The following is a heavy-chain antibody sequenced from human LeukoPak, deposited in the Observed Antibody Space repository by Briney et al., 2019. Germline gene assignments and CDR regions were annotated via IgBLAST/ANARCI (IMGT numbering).Heavy chain of an antibody. Sequence: GASVKVSCKASGYTFTSYDINWVRQATGQGLEWMGGIIPIFGTANYAQKFQGRVTITADESTSTAYMELSSLRSEDTAVYYCARVSPLNYFDYWGQGTLVTVSS. V-gene: IGHV1-69*13. CDR2: IIPIFGTA. CDR3: ARVSPLNYFDY. J-gene: IGHJ4*02. CDR1: GYTFTSYD.